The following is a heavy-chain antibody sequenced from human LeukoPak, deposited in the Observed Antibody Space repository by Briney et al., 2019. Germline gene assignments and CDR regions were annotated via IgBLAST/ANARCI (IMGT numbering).Heavy chain of an antibody. CDR2: IYPGDSDT. CDR1: GYSFTSYW. CDR3: ARYLGIAAAGTDSFDI. Sequence: GESLKISCKGSGYSFTSYWIGWVRQMPGKGREWMGIIYPGDSDTRYSPSFQGQVTISADRSISTAYLQWSSLKASDTAMYYCARYLGIAAAGTDSFDIWGQGTMVTVSS. D-gene: IGHD6-13*01. V-gene: IGHV5-51*01. J-gene: IGHJ3*02.